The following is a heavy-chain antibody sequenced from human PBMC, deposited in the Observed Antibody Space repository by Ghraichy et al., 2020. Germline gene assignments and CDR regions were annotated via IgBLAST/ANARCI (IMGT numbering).Heavy chain of an antibody. J-gene: IGHJ3*02. CDR3: ARDRGYCTGGVCYTGNDAFDI. CDR1: GGSISSGDYY. Sequence: SETLSLTCTVSGGSISSGDYYWSWIRQPPGKGLEWIGYIYYSGSTYYNPSLKSRVTISVDTSKNQFSLKLSSVTAADTAVYYCARDRGYCTGGVCYTGNDAFDIWGQGTMVTVSS. D-gene: IGHD2-8*02. V-gene: IGHV4-30-4*01. CDR2: IYYSGST.